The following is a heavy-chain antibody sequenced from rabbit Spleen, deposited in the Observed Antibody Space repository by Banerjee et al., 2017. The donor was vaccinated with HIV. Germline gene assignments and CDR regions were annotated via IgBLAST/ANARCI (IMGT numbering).Heavy chain of an antibody. CDR3: AKDSIPDNGNTDLDL. CDR2: INAITGKA. J-gene: IGHJ4*01. CDR1: GFSFSNKAV. V-gene: IGHV1S45*01. Sequence: QEQLVESGGGLVQPGGSLKLSCTASGFSFSNKAVMCWVRQAPGKGLEWIACINAITGKAVYASWAKGRFTVSKTSSTTVTLQMTSLTAADTATYFCAKDSIPDNGNTDLDLWGQGTLVTVS. D-gene: IGHD4-1*01.